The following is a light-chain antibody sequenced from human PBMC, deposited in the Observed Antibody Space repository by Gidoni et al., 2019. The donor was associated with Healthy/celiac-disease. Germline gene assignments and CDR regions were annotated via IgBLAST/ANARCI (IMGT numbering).Light chain of an antibody. Sequence: EIVLTQSPGTLSLSPGERATLSCRASQSVSSSYLVWYQQKPGQAPRLLIYGASSRATGIPDRFSGSGSGTDFTLTISRLEPEDFAVYYCQQYGSSPYTFXQXTKLXIK. CDR1: QSVSSSY. CDR2: GAS. CDR3: QQYGSSPYT. V-gene: IGKV3-20*01. J-gene: IGKJ2*01.